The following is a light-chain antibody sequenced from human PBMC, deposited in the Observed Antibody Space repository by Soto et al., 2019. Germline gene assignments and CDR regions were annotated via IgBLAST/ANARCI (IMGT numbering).Light chain of an antibody. J-gene: IGKJ1*01. CDR2: KAS. CDR3: QQYNFYCPWA. Sequence: DIQMTQTPSTLSASVGDRVTISCRASQSISSRLAWYQQKPGKAPRLLIYKASSLESGVPSRFSGGGAGTEFSITISSLQPDDFAPHYYQQYNFYCPWAFGQGTKVEI. V-gene: IGKV1-5*03. CDR1: QSISSR.